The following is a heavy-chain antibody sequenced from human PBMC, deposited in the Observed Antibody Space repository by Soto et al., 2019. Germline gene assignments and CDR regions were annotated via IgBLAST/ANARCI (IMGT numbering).Heavy chain of an antibody. Sequence: SETLSLTCTVSGGSISSYYCSWIRQPPGKGLEWIGYIYYSGSTNYNPSLKSRVTISVDTSKNQFSLKLSSVTAADTAVYYCARRYGGAFDIRGQRTMVTVSS. CDR2: IYYSGST. J-gene: IGHJ3*02. CDR1: GGSISSYY. D-gene: IGHD3-10*01. V-gene: IGHV4-59*08. CDR3: ARRYGGAFDI.